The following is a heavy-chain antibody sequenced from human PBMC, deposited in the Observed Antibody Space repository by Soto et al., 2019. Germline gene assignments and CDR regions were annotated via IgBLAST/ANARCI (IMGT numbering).Heavy chain of an antibody. Sequence: QVQLQESGPGLVKPSGTLSLTCAVSGGSISSSNWWSWVRQPPGKGLEWIGEIYHSGSTNYNPSLTCRVTISVHKSKNQFSLKLSSVTAADTAVYYCARVSGSYYYGMDVWGQGTTVTVSS. CDR1: GGSISSSNW. CDR2: IYHSGST. J-gene: IGHJ6*02. V-gene: IGHV4-4*02. CDR3: ARVSGSYYYGMDV. D-gene: IGHD1-26*01.